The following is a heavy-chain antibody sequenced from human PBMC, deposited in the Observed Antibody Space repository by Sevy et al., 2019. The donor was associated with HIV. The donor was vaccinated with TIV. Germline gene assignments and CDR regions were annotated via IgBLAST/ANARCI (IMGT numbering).Heavy chain of an antibody. V-gene: IGHV3-9*01. CDR3: AKDIRDSSGYIDY. CDR2: ISWNSGSI. CDR1: GFTLDDYA. J-gene: IGHJ4*02. D-gene: IGHD3-22*01. Sequence: GGSLRLSCPASGFTLDDYAMHWVRQVPGKGLEWVSGISWNSGSIDYADSVKGRFTISRDNAMNSLYLQMNSLRAEDTALYYCAKDIRDSSGYIDYWGQGTLVTVSS.